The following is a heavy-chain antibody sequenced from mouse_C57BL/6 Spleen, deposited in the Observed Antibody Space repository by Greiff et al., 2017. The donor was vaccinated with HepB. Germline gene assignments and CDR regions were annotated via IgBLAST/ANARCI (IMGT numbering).Heavy chain of an antibody. D-gene: IGHD2-4*01. CDR3: ARSDDYEESLYFDY. V-gene: IGHV1-19*01. CDR1: GYTFTDYY. Sequence: EVQLQQSGPVLVKPGASVKMSCKASGYTFTDYYMNWVKQSHGKSLEWIGVINPYNGGTSYNQKFKGKATLTVDKSSSTAYMELNSLTSEDSAVYYCARSDDYEESLYFDYWGQGTTLTVSS. J-gene: IGHJ2*01. CDR2: INPYNGGT.